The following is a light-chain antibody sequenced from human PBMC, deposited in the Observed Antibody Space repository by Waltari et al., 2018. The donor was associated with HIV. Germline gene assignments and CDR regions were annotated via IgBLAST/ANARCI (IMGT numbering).Light chain of an antibody. Sequence: EVVMRQSTATLSVSPGESITLSCRASQSVGTSLALYQQKPGQTPRLLVYGASARFTSVPARFSGSGSGTEFTLTVTSLQSEDFAFYYCLQYGSWPWTFGQGTKVEIK. V-gene: IGKV3-15*01. CDR3: LQYGSWPWT. J-gene: IGKJ1*01. CDR2: GAS. CDR1: QSVGTS.